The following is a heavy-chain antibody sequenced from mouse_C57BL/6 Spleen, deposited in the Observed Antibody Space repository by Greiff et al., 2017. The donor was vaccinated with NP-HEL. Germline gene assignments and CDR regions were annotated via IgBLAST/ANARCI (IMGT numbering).Heavy chain of an antibody. J-gene: IGHJ1*03. D-gene: IGHD2-3*01. CDR3: TGDGYYSSYWYFDV. Sequence: QVQLQQSGAELVRPGASVTLSCKASGYTFTDYEMHWVKQTPVHGLEWIGAIDPETGGTAYNQKFKGKAILTADKSSSTAYMELRSLTSEDSAVYYCTGDGYYSSYWYFDVWGTGTTVTVSS. CDR2: IDPETGGT. CDR1: GYTFTDYE. V-gene: IGHV1-15*01.